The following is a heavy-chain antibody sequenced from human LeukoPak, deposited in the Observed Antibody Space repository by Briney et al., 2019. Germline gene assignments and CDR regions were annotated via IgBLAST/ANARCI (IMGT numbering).Heavy chain of an antibody. J-gene: IGHJ3*02. CDR2: IYYSGST. V-gene: IGHV4-59*08. D-gene: IGHD4-17*01. CDR3: ASHDYGDQSYAFDI. CDR1: GGSFSGYY. Sequence: SETLSLTCAVYGGSFSGYYWSWIRQPPGKGLEWIGYIYYSGSTNYNPSLKSRVTISVDTSKNQFSLKLSSVTAADTAVYYCASHDYGDQSYAFDIWGQGTMVTVSS.